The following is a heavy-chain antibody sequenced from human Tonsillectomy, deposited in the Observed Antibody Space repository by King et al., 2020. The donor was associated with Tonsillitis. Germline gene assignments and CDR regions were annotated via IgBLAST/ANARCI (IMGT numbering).Heavy chain of an antibody. CDR2: ISYRGST. CDR1: GGSISSSSYY. CDR3: ARIQDTSGYYSAHFDV. Sequence: QVQLQESGPGLVKPSETLSLTCTVSGGSISSSSYYWGWIRQPPGKGLEWIGTISYRGSTYYNLSLKSRVTISVDTSKNQFSLKLSSVTAADTSVYYCARIQDTSGYYSAHFDVGGRGARVTVSS. V-gene: IGHV4-39*01. D-gene: IGHD3-22*01. J-gene: IGHJ2*01.